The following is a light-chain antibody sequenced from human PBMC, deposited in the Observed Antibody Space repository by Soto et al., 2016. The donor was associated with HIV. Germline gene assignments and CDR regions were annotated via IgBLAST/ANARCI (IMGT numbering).Light chain of an antibody. V-gene: IGLV3-21*03. CDR3: QVWDSSSDHSGV. Sequence: SYELTQPPSVSVAPGKTARITCGGNNIGTKSVHWYQQKAGQAPILVVYDDSHWPSGIPERFSGSNSGNTATLTINSVEAGDEADFYCQVWDSSSDHSGVFGTGTKVTVL. J-gene: IGLJ1*01. CDR2: DDS. CDR1: NIGTKS.